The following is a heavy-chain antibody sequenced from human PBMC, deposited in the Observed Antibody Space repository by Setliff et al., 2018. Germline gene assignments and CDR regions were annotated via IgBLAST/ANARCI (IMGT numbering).Heavy chain of an antibody. J-gene: IGHJ4*02. Sequence: LRLSCAASRFTFSSYAMHWVRQPPGKGLEWVAVISYDGSNKYYADSVKGRFTISRDNAKNSLYLQMNSLRAEDTAVYYCARVYDFWSGYYVDYWGQGTLVTVSS. CDR1: RFTFSSYA. CDR2: ISYDGSNK. D-gene: IGHD3-3*01. CDR3: ARVYDFWSGYYVDY. V-gene: IGHV3-30*04.